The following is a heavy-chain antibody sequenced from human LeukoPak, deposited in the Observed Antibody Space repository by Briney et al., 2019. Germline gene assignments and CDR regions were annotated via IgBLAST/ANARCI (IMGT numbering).Heavy chain of an antibody. V-gene: IGHV1-2*02. CDR3: ARGDRYNPFDY. CDR1: GYTFTGYY. D-gene: IGHD5-24*01. CDR2: INPNSGCT. Sequence: DSVTVSCKASGYTFTGYYMHWVRQAPGQRLEWMGWINPNSGCTNYAQKFQGRVTMTRDTSISTAYMELSRLRSDDTAVYYCARGDRYNPFDYWGQGTLVTVSS. J-gene: IGHJ4*02.